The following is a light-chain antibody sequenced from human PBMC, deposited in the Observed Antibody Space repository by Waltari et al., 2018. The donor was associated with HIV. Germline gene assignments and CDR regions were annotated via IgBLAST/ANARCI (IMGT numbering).Light chain of an antibody. CDR3: MQALQTPRT. Sequence: DIVMTQSPLSLPVTPGEPASISCRSNQSLLHTNGHNYLDWYFQKPGHSPQVLIYMTSKRASGVPDRFSGTGSGSDFALKISRVEAEDVGIYYCMQALQTPRTFGQGTKVEIK. CDR1: QSLLHTNGHNY. V-gene: IGKV2-28*01. J-gene: IGKJ1*01. CDR2: MTS.